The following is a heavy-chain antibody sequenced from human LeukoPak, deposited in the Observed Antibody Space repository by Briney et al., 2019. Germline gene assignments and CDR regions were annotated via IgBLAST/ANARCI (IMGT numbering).Heavy chain of an antibody. D-gene: IGHD2-2*01. CDR2: IKQDGSEK. CDR1: GFTFSSYW. CDR3: AREGGGGSRSTSRYFDY. J-gene: IGHJ4*02. V-gene: IGHV3-7*01. Sequence: GGSLRLSCAASGFTFSSYWMSWVRQAPGKGLEGVANIKQDGSEKYYVDSVKGRFTISRDNAKNSLYLQMNSLRAEDTAVYYCAREGGGGSRSTSRYFDYWGQGTLVTVSS.